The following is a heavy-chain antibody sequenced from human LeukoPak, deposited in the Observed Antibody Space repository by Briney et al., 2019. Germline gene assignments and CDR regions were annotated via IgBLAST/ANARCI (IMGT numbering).Heavy chain of an antibody. V-gene: IGHV4-39*07. CDR2: INHSGST. CDR1: GGSISSSSYY. Sequence: PSETLSLTCTVSGGSISSSSYYWGWIRQPPGKGLEWIGEINHSGSTNYDPSLKGRVTISVDTSKNQFSLKLSSVTAADTAVYYCARGRAVDYWGQGTLVTVSS. J-gene: IGHJ4*02. CDR3: ARGRAVDY.